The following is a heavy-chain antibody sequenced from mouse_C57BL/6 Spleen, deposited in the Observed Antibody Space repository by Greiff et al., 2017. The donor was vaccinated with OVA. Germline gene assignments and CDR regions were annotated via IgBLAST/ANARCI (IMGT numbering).Heavy chain of an antibody. J-gene: IGHJ4*01. CDR2: IWSDGST. Sequence: VQLQESGPGLVAPSQSLSITCTVSGFSLTSYGVHWVRQPPGKGLEWLVVIWSDGSTTYNSALKSRLSISKDNSKSQVFLKMNSLQTDDTAMYYCARPKYDYYYAMDYWGQGTSVTVSS. V-gene: IGHV2-6*03. D-gene: IGHD2-4*01. CDR1: GFSLTSYG. CDR3: ARPKYDYYYAMDY.